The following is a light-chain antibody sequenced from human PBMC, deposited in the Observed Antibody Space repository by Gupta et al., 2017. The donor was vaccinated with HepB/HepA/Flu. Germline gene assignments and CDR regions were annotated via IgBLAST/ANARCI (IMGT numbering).Light chain of an antibody. Sequence: DIQMTQSPSSLSASVGDTVTITCRASQRINTFLHWYQQRPGRAHKLLISTTSTVQSGVPSRFSGSGSGTYFTLTISILQPDDFATYYWQQTYTTPITFGQGTRLEIK. J-gene: IGKJ5*01. CDR3: QQTYTTPIT. V-gene: IGKV1-39*01. CDR2: TTS. CDR1: QRINTF.